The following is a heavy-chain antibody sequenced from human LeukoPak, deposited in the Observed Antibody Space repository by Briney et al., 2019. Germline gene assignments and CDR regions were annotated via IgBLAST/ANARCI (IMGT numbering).Heavy chain of an antibody. Sequence: PGGSLTLSCSASGFTFSTYARHWVRQAPGKGLEYVSAISRSGGRTYYPAPVRGGSTLARNNSKNTLYIQMSMLRAEATAVYYCVKDLPSGGGVDYWGQGTLVTVSS. V-gene: IGHV3-64D*06. J-gene: IGHJ4*02. D-gene: IGHD3-10*01. CDR3: VKDLPSGGGVDY. CDR2: ISRSGGRT. CDR1: GFTFSTYA.